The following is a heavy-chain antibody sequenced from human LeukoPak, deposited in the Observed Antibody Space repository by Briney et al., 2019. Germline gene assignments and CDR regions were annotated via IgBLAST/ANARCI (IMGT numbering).Heavy chain of an antibody. J-gene: IGHJ5*02. V-gene: IGHV4-34*01. CDR2: VNHSGST. CDR1: GGSFSGYY. D-gene: IGHD3-10*01. CDR3: ARGRGLRAVNNWFDP. Sequence: SETLSLTCAVYGGSFSGYYWTWIRQAPGKGLEWIGEVNHSGSTNYNPSLKSRVTISVDTSKNQFSLELTSVTAADTAVYFCARGRGLRAVNNWFDPWGQGTLVTVSS.